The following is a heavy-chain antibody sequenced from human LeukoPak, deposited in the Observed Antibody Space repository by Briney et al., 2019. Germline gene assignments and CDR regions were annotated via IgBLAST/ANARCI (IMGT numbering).Heavy chain of an antibody. CDR2: IYYSGNT. V-gene: IGHV4-59*01. D-gene: IGHD3-10*01. Sequence: PSETLSLTCTVSGGXISSYYCSWIRQSPGKGLEWIGYIYYSGNTNYNPSLKSRVTISVDTSKNQFSLKLSSVTAADTAVYYCARGPPGGQFDPWGQGTLVTVSS. CDR1: GGXISSYY. CDR3: ARGPPGGQFDP. J-gene: IGHJ5*02.